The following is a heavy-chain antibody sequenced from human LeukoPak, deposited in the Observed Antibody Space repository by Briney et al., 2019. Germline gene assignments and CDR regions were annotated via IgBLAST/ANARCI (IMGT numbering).Heavy chain of an antibody. V-gene: IGHV1-2*02. CDR2: IDPNSGDT. J-gene: IGHJ4*02. CDR3: ARSGSTGYSLVY. D-gene: IGHD3-22*01. CDR1: GYSFTGYF. Sequence: ASVKVSCKASGYSFTGYFIHWVRQAPGQGLEWMGCIDPNSGDTKYAQKFQGRVSMPRDTSTRTAYMELSRLRSDDTAVYFCARSGSTGYSLVYWGQGTLVTVSS.